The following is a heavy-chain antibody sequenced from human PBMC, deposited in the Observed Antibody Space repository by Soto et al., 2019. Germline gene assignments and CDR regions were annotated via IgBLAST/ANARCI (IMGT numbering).Heavy chain of an antibody. J-gene: IGHJ4*02. CDR1: GGSISSYY. D-gene: IGHD3-22*01. Sequence: SETLSLTCTVSGGSISSYYWSWIRQPPGKGLEWIGYIYYSGSTNYNPSLKSQVTISVDTSKNQFSLKLSSVTAADTAVYYCARGDDSSGLGPYFDYWGQGTLVTVSS. CDR2: IYYSGST. V-gene: IGHV4-59*01. CDR3: ARGDDSSGLGPYFDY.